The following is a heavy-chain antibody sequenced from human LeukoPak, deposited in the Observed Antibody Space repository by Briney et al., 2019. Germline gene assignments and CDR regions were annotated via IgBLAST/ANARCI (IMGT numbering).Heavy chain of an antibody. CDR2: ISAYNGNT. CDR1: GGAFSSYA. Sequence: ASVKVSCKASGGAFSSYAISWVRQAPGQGLEWMGWISAYNGNTNYAQKLQGRVTMTTDTSTSTAYMELRSLRSDDTAVYYCAINYYDSSGYHYYWGQGTLVTVSS. J-gene: IGHJ4*02. D-gene: IGHD3-22*01. V-gene: IGHV1-18*01. CDR3: AINYYDSSGYHYY.